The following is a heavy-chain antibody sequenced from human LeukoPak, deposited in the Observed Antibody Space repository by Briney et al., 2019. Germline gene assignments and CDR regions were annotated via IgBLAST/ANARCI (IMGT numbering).Heavy chain of an antibody. J-gene: IGHJ4*02. Sequence: GASVKVSCKASGYTFTDYYIHWVRQAPGQGLEWMGWINPNNGGTNYAQKFQGRVTMTRDTSISTAYMELSRLRSDDTAVYYCARAGSSWYSLLDNWGQGTLVTVSS. CDR2: INPNNGGT. CDR3: ARAGSSWYSLLDN. V-gene: IGHV1-2*02. D-gene: IGHD6-13*01. CDR1: GYTFTDYY.